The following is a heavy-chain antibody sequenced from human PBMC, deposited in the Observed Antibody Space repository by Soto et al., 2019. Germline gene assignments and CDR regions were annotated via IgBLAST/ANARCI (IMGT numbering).Heavy chain of an antibody. D-gene: IGHD3-10*01. J-gene: IGHJ3*02. CDR1: GGSISSGGYY. CDR2: IYYSGST. Sequence: QVQLQESGPGLVKPSQTLSLTCTVSGGSISSGGYYWSWIRQHPGKGLEWIGYIYYSGSTYYNPSLKCRVTISLDTSKNQFSVKLSSVTAADTAVYYCVSLRGDGSGSYYRNDAFDIWGQGTMVTVSS. CDR3: VSLRGDGSGSYYRNDAFDI. V-gene: IGHV4-31*03.